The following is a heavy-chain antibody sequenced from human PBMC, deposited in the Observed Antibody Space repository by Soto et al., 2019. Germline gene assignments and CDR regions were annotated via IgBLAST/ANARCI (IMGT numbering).Heavy chain of an antibody. CDR2: ISGSGGST. J-gene: IGHJ6*02. D-gene: IGHD5-12*01. CDR3: AKSGGWLQFVNDYGMDV. V-gene: IGHV3-23*01. CDR1: GFTFSSYA. Sequence: QLGGSLRLSCAASGFTFSSYAMSWVRQAPGKGLEWVSAISGSGGSTYYADSVKGRFTISRDNSKNTLYLQMNSLRAEDTAVYYCAKSGGWLQFVNDYGMDVWGQGTTVTVSS.